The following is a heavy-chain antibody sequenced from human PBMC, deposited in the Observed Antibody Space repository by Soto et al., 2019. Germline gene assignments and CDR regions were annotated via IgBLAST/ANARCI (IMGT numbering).Heavy chain of an antibody. CDR1: GFTFSSYA. V-gene: IGHV3-23*01. Sequence: GGSLRLSCAASGFTFSSYAMSWVRQAPGKGLEWVSSISGSGGSTYYADSVKGRFTISRDNSKNTLYLQMNSLGAEDTAVYYCAKDKVPAATTLLWDYWGQGTLVTVSS. D-gene: IGHD2-2*01. J-gene: IGHJ4*02. CDR2: ISGSGGST. CDR3: AKDKVPAATTLLWDY.